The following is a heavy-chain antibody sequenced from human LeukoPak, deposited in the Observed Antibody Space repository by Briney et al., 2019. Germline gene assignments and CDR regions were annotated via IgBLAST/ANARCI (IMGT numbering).Heavy chain of an antibody. Sequence: ASVKVSCKASGYTFTGYYMHWVRQAPEQGLEWMGWINPNSGGTNYAQKFQGRVTMTRDTSISTAYMELSRLRSDDTAVYYRARDRDYDFWSGYYHPFDYWGQGTLVTVSS. CDR2: INPNSGGT. J-gene: IGHJ4*02. CDR1: GYTFTGYY. V-gene: IGHV1-2*02. CDR3: ARDRDYDFWSGYYHPFDY. D-gene: IGHD3-3*01.